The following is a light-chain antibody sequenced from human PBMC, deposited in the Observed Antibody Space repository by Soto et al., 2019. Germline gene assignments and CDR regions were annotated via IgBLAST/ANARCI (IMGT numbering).Light chain of an antibody. CDR3: NSYAGSYTLYV. CDR2: DVT. CDR1: SSDIGGYNY. J-gene: IGLJ1*01. Sequence: QSALTQPASVSGSPGQSITISCTGTSSDIGGYNYVSWYQQHPGKAPKLMIYDVTKRPSGVPDRFSGSKSGNTASLTISGLQAEDEADYYCNSYAGSYTLYVFGTGTKLTVL. V-gene: IGLV2-14*03.